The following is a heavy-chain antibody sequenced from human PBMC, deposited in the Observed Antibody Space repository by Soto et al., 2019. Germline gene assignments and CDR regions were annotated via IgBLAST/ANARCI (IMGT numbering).Heavy chain of an antibody. CDR2: INHSGST. D-gene: IGHD3-10*01. V-gene: IGHV4-34*01. CDR1: GGSFSGYY. CDR3: ARVLSKTTSDY. Sequence: SETLSLTCAVYGGSFSGYYWSWIRQPPGKGLEWIGEINHSGSTNYNPSLKSRVTISVDTSKNQFSLKLSSVTAADTAVYYCARVLSKTTSDYWGQGTLVTVSS. J-gene: IGHJ4*02.